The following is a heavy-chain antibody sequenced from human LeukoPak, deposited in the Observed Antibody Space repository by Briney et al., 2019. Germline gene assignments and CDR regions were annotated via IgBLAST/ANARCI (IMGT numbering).Heavy chain of an antibody. V-gene: IGHV4-34*01. CDR2: INHSGST. CDR3: ARVVRGIVGATSFAFDI. CDR1: GGSFSGYY. J-gene: IGHJ3*02. Sequence: SETLSLTCAVYGGSFSGYYWSWIRQPPGKGLEWIGEINHSGSTNYNPSLKSRVTISVDTSKNQFSLKLSSVTAADTAVYYCARVVRGIVGATSFAFDIWGQGTMVTVPS. D-gene: IGHD1-26*01.